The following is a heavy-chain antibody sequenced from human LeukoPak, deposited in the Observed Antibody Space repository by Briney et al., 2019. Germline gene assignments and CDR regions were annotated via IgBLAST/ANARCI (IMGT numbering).Heavy chain of an antibody. J-gene: IGHJ6*03. CDR1: GGSISSYY. Sequence: SETLSLTCTVSGGSISSYYWSWIRQPPGKGLEWIGYIYYSGSTNYNPSLKSRVTISVDTSKNQFSLKLSSVTAADTAVYYCARSGGSSWLYYYYYYMDVWGKGTTVTVSS. CDR3: ARSGGSSWLYYYYYYMDV. CDR2: IYYSGST. V-gene: IGHV4-59*01. D-gene: IGHD6-13*01.